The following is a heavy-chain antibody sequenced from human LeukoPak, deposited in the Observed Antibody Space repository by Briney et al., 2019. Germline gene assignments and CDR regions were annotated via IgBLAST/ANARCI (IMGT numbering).Heavy chain of an antibody. CDR3: AKHEPLVYSSSPGAPDY. CDR2: ISGSGGSI. J-gene: IGHJ4*02. D-gene: IGHD6-13*01. V-gene: IGHV3-23*01. CDR1: GFTFSSYA. Sequence: GGSLRLSCAASGFTFSSYAMSWVRQAPGKGLEWVSAISGSGGSIYYADSVKGRFTISRDNSKNTLYLQMNSLRAEDTAVYYCAKHEPLVYSSSPGAPDYWGQGTLVTVSS.